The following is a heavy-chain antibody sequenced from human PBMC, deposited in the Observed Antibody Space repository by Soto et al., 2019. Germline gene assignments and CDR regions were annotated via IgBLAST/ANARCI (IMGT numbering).Heavy chain of an antibody. CDR2: IIPIYGTA. J-gene: IGHJ4*02. CDR1: GGTFSSYA. Sequence: QVQLVQSGAEVKKPGSSVKVSCKASGGTFSSYAISWVRQAPGQGLEWMGGIIPIYGTANYAQKFQGRVTITADESTSTGDMELSSLRSEDTAVYYCASTGGVVGAAQLDYWGQGTLVTVSS. V-gene: IGHV1-69*12. D-gene: IGHD1-26*01. CDR3: ASTGGVVGAAQLDY.